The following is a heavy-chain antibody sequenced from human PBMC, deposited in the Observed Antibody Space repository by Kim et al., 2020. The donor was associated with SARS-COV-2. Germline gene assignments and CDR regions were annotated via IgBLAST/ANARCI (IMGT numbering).Heavy chain of an antibody. V-gene: IGHV1-2*02. D-gene: IGHD3-10*01. CDR2: IGPDGDST. CDR1: GYTLTAYH. CDR3: AGRGLRAFDI. Sequence: ASVKVSCKASGYTLTAYHMHWVRQAPGQGLEWMGWIGPDGDSTNYAQKFQGRVTMTRDTSINTAYLELSRLTSDDTAVYICAGRGLRAFDIWGQGTMVIVSP. J-gene: IGHJ3*02.